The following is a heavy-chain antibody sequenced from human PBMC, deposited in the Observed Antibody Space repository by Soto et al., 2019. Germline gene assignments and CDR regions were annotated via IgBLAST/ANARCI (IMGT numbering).Heavy chain of an antibody. D-gene: IGHD2-15*01. Sequence: PSGTLSLTCAVYGGSFSGYYWSWIRQPPGKGLEWIGEINHSGSTYSNPSLKSRVTISVDTSKNQFSLKLSSVTAADTAVYYCAGEGGDCSGGSCYTVDAFDIWGQGTMVTVSS. V-gene: IGHV4-34*01. CDR3: AGEGGDCSGGSCYTVDAFDI. CDR2: INHSGST. J-gene: IGHJ3*02. CDR1: GGSFSGYY.